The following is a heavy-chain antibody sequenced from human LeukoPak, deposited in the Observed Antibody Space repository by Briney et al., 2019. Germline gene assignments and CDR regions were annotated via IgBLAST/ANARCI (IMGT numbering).Heavy chain of an antibody. CDR2: ISSSGYTI. V-gene: IGHV3-11*01. CDR3: ARVRAYDSSGYNDAFDI. CDR1: GFTFSDYY. D-gene: IGHD3-22*01. Sequence: GGSLRLSCAASGFTFSDYYMSWIRQAPGKGLEWVSYISSSGYTIYNADAVKGRFTISRDNAKNSLDLQMNSLRAEDTAVYCCARVRAYDSSGYNDAFDIWGQGTMVTVS. J-gene: IGHJ3*02.